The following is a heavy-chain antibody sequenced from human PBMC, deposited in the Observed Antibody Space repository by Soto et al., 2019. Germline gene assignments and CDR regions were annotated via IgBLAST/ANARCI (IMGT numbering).Heavy chain of an antibody. D-gene: IGHD2-15*01. CDR3: ARDSGYCSGGSCYSAYYYYYGMDV. V-gene: IGHV3-11*06. CDR2: ISSSSSYT. Sequence: GGSRRRSCAASGFTFSYYYMSWMRQAPGKGLEWVSYISSSSSYTNYADSVKGRFTISRDNAKNSLYLQMNSLRAEDTAVYYCARDSGYCSGGSCYSAYYYYYGMDVWGQGTTVTVSS. J-gene: IGHJ6*02. CDR1: GFTFSYYY.